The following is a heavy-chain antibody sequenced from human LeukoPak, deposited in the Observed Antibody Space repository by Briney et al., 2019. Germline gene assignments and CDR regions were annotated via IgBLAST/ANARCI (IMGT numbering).Heavy chain of an antibody. D-gene: IGHD2-15*01. J-gene: IGHJ4*02. CDR2: INPSGGGT. V-gene: IGHV1-46*01. CDR1: GYTFTSYY. Sequence: GASVKVSCKASGYTFTSYYMHWVRQAPGQGLEWMGIINPSGGGTSYAQKFQGRVTMTRDTSTSTVYMELSSLRSEDTAVYYCASSIGRSGVVHWGQGTLVTVSS. CDR3: ASSIGRSGVVH.